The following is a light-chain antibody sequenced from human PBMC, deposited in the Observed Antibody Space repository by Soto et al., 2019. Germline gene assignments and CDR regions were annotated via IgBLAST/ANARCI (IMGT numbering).Light chain of an antibody. CDR3: LQLNSYMYT. J-gene: IGKJ2*01. CDR1: QGISSF. CDR2: AAS. Sequence: DIPLTQSPSFLSASVGDRVTITCRASQGISSFLAWYQLKPGKAPKLLIYAASTLQSGVPSRFSGSGSGTEFTLTISSLQPEDFATYYCLQLNSYMYTFGQGTELEIK. V-gene: IGKV1-9*01.